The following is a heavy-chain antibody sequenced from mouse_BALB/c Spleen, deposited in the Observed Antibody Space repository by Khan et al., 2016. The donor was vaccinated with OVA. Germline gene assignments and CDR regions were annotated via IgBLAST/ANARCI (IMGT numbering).Heavy chain of an antibody. V-gene: IGHV7-3*02. CDR3: ARVDYGYGFAY. CDR1: GFTFSDYY. Sequence: EVELVESGGGLVEPGGSLRLSCATSGFTFSDYYMSWVRQPPGKALEWLGFIRKKAGGYTTEYSASVKGRFTISRANSQSILYLQMNRLRAEDSATYYCARVDYGYGFAYWGQGTLVTVSA. D-gene: IGHD1-2*01. CDR2: IRKKAGGYTT. J-gene: IGHJ3*01.